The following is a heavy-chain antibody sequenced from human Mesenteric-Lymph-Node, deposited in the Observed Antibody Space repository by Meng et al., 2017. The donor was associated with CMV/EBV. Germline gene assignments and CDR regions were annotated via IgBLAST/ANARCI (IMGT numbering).Heavy chain of an antibody. Sequence: GSLRLSCAVSGGSITSNNWWGWVRQPPGKGLVWIGEIFHSGSTNYNPSLKSRVTISVDKSRNQFSLKLTSVTAADTAVYYCARETRGTRTFWYFDLWGHGTLVTVSS. CDR2: IFHSGST. J-gene: IGHJ2*01. CDR3: ARETRGTRTFWYFDL. V-gene: IGHV4-4*02. D-gene: IGHD2-2*01. CDR1: GGSITSNNW.